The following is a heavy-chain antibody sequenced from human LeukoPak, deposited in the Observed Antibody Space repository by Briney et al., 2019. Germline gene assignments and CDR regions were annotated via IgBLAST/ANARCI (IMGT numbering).Heavy chain of an antibody. D-gene: IGHD3-3*01. Sequence: PGGFLRLSCAASGFTFSDYYMSWIRQAPGKGLEWVSYISSSGSTIYYADSVKGRFTISRDNAKNSLYLQMNSLRAEDTAVYYCARVTIFGYYYMDVWGKGTTVTISS. J-gene: IGHJ6*03. CDR1: GFTFSDYY. V-gene: IGHV3-11*04. CDR3: ARVTIFGYYYMDV. CDR2: ISSSGSTI.